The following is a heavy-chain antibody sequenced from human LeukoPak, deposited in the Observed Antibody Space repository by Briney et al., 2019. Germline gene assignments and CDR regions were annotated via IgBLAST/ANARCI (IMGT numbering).Heavy chain of an antibody. CDR2: ISDTGSTI. J-gene: IGHJ3*02. D-gene: IGHD5-12*01. V-gene: IGHV3-48*03. CDR1: GFTFSSYE. CDR3: AKGLYSGYDSAFDI. Sequence: GGSLRLSCAASGFTFSSYELNWVRQAPGKGLEWVSYISDTGSTIYYADSVEGRFTISRDNAKNSLYLQMNSLRAEDMALYYCAKGLYSGYDSAFDIWGQGTMVTVSS.